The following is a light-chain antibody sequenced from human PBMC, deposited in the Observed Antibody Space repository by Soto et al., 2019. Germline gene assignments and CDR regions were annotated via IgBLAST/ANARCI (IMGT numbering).Light chain of an antibody. CDR2: GAS. CDR3: QQYNNWPGWT. CDR1: QSVSSN. V-gene: IGKV3-15*01. Sequence: EIVMTQSPATLSVSPGERATFSCRASQSVSSNLAWYQQKPGQAPRLLIYGASTRATGIPARFSGSGSGTEFTLTISSLQSEDFAVYYCQQYNNWPGWTFGQGTKVEIK. J-gene: IGKJ1*01.